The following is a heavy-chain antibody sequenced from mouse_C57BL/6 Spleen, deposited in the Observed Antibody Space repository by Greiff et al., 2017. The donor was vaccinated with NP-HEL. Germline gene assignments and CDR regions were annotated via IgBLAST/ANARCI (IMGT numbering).Heavy chain of an antibody. CDR1: GYTFTSYW. Sequence: QVQLQQPGAELVRPGSSVKLSCKASGYTFTSYWMHWVKQRPIQGLEWIGNIDPSDSETHYNQKFKDKATLTVDKSSSTTYMQLSSLTSEDSAVYYCARGTYYYGSSSHYYAMDYWGQGTSVTVSS. CDR3: ARGTYYYGSSSHYYAMDY. V-gene: IGHV1-52*01. CDR2: IDPSDSET. J-gene: IGHJ4*01. D-gene: IGHD1-1*01.